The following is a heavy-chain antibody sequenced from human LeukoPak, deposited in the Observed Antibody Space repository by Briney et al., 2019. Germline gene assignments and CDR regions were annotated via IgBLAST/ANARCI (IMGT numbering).Heavy chain of an antibody. D-gene: IGHD1-26*01. CDR3: ARDLVGATTLFDY. V-gene: IGHV4-4*07. CDR2: IYPSGST. CDR1: GCSISSYY. J-gene: IGHJ4*02. Sequence: SETLSLTCTVSGCSISSYYWNWIRQPAGKGLEWIGRIYPSGSTNYNPSLKSRVTISLDKSKNQFSLKLSSVTAADTAVYYCARDLVGATTLFDYWGQGTLVTVSS.